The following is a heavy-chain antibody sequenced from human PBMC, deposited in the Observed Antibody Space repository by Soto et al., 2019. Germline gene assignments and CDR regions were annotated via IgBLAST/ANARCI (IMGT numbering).Heavy chain of an antibody. CDR3: ARERVGYCSGGSCYSYYFDY. J-gene: IGHJ4*02. CDR1: GGSISSGDYY. CDR2: SYYSGST. Sequence: QVQLQESGPGLVKPSQTLSLTCTVSGGSISSGDYYWSWIRQPPGKGLGWIGYSYYSGSTYYNPSLKSRVTISVDTSKNQFSLKLSSVTAADTAVYYCARERVGYCSGGSCYSYYFDYWGQGTLVTVSS. D-gene: IGHD2-15*01. V-gene: IGHV4-30-4*01.